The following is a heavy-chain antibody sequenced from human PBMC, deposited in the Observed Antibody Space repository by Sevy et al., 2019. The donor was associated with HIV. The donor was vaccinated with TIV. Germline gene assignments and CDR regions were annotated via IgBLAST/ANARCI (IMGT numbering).Heavy chain of an antibody. J-gene: IGHJ3*02. CDR2: IYSGGST. V-gene: IGHV3-53*01. CDR1: GFTVSSNY. D-gene: IGHD3-10*01. CDR3: ARACPLLLWFGESPDAFDI. Sequence: GGSLRLSCAASGFTVSSNYMSWVRQAPGKGLEWVSVIYSGGSTYYADPLKGRLPISRDNSKYTLYHQMNSLRAEDTAVYYCARACPLLLWFGESPDAFDIWGQGTMVTVSS.